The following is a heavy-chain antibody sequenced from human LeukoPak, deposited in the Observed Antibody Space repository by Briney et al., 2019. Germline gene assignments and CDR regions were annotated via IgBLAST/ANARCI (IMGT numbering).Heavy chain of an antibody. CDR1: GYTFTSYG. CDR2: ISAYNGNT. V-gene: IGHV1-18*01. Sequence: GAPVKVSCKASGYTFTSYGISWVRQAPGQGLEWMGWISAYNGNTNCAQKLQGRVTMTTDTSTSTAYMELRSLRSDDTAVYYCARDGDYGDSSYDVFDIWGQGTMVTVSS. D-gene: IGHD4-17*01. J-gene: IGHJ3*02. CDR3: ARDGDYGDSSYDVFDI.